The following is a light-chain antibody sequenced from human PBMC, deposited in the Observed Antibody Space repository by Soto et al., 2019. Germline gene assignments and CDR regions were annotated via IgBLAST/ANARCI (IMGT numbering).Light chain of an antibody. Sequence: EIVLTQSPGTLSLSPGESATLSCRASRSLDSGQLAWYQQKVGRAPRLLIHDAFMRATGIPDRFSGSGSGTDFTLTIARLEPEDFAVYYCQQYGDSPRPFGQGTRLEI. CDR3: QQYGDSPRP. J-gene: IGKJ5*01. CDR1: RSLDSGQ. V-gene: IGKV3-20*01. CDR2: DAF.